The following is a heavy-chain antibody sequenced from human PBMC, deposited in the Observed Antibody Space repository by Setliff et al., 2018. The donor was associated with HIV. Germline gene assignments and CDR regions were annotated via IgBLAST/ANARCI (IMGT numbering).Heavy chain of an antibody. CDR3: AREREAWSAYDS. Sequence: SETLSLTCTVSGYSISSGYYWGWIRQPPGKGLEWIGSIYHSGSTYYNPSLKSRVTISVDTSKNQFSLKLSSVTAADTAVYYCAREREAWSAYDSWGQGTLVTVSS. V-gene: IGHV4-38-2*02. D-gene: IGHD3-3*01. J-gene: IGHJ5*02. CDR1: GYSISSGYY. CDR2: IYHSGST.